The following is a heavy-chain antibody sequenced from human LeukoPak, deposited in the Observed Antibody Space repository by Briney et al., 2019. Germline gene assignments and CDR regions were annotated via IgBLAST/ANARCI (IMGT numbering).Heavy chain of an antibody. CDR2: INPSGGST. J-gene: IGHJ4*02. CDR1: GYTFTSYY. CDR3: ARNLGYCSGGSCHFDY. V-gene: IGHV1-46*01. Sequence: GASVKVSCKASGYTFTSYYMHWVRQAPGQGLEWIGIINPSGGSTSYAQKFQGRVTMTRDTSTSTVYMELSSLRSEDTAVYYCARNLGYCSGGSCHFDYWGQGTLVTVSS. D-gene: IGHD2-15*01.